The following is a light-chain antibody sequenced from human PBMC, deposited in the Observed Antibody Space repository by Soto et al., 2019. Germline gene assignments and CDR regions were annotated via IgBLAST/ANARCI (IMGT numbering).Light chain of an antibody. CDR1: QSVSSN. CDR2: DAS. J-gene: IGKJ5*01. CDR3: QQYGSSPRT. Sequence: EIVMTQSPATLSVSPGERATLSCRASQSVSSNLAWYQQKPGQAPRLLIYDASNRATGIPARFSGSGSGTDFTLTISSLEPEDFAVYYCQQYGSSPRTFGQGTRLEIK. V-gene: IGKV3D-15*01.